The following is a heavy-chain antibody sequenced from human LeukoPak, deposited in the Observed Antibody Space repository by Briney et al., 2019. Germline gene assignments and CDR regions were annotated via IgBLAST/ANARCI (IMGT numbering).Heavy chain of an antibody. CDR3: ARGEDIVVVPAATLDY. CDR1: GYTFTGYY. V-gene: IGHV1-2*02. J-gene: IGHJ4*02. Sequence: ASVKVSCKASGYTFTGYYMHWVRQAPGQGLEWMGWINPNSGGTNYAQKFQGRVTMTRDTFISTAYMELSRLRSDDTAVYYCARGEDIVVVPAATLDYWGQGTLVTVSS. CDR2: INPNSGGT. D-gene: IGHD2-2*01.